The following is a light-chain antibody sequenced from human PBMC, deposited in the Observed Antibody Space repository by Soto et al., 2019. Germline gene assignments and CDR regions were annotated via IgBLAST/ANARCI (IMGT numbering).Light chain of an antibody. CDR2: DAS. Sequence: IQMTQSPSSLSASVGDRVTITCQASQDISNYLNWYQQKPGKAPKLLIYDASNLETGVPSRLSGSGSGTDFTFTISSLQPEDIATYYCQQYDTLPITFGQGTRLEIK. J-gene: IGKJ5*01. CDR1: QDISNY. CDR3: QQYDTLPIT. V-gene: IGKV1-33*01.